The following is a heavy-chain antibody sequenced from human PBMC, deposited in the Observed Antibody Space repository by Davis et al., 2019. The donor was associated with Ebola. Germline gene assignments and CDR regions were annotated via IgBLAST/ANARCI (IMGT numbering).Heavy chain of an antibody. J-gene: IGHJ5*02. CDR2: ISWNSGSI. CDR1: GFTFSSYS. D-gene: IGHD6-13*01. CDR3: AKDYSSSWYNWFDP. V-gene: IGHV3-9*01. Sequence: GGSLRLSCAASGFTFSSYSMNWVRQAPGKGLEWVSGISWNSGSIGYADSVKGRFTISRDNAKNSLYLQMNSLRAEDTALYYCAKDYSSSWYNWFDPWGQGTLVTVSS.